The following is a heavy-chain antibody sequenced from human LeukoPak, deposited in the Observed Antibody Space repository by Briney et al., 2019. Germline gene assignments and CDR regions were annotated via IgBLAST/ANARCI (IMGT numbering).Heavy chain of an antibody. V-gene: IGHV4-34*01. CDR1: GGSFSDYS. CDR2: INHSGGT. J-gene: IGHJ4*02. CDR3: ARGRTGAAALDF. D-gene: IGHD2-2*01. Sequence: TPSETLSLTCAVYGGSFSDYSWTWIRQPPGKGLEWIGEINHSGGTNHNPSLMSRVIMSVDTSKNQISLKVSSVTAADTAVYYCARGRTGAAALDFWGPGTLVTVSS.